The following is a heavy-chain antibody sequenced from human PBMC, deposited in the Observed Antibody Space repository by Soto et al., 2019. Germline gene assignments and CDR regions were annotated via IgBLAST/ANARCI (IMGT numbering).Heavy chain of an antibody. CDR2: ISGRGSSA. D-gene: IGHD6-13*01. CDR1: GFTFNNYA. Sequence: PGGSLRLSCAASGFTFNNYAMSWVRQAPGKGLEWVSGISGRGSSAYYADSVKGRFTISRDNSKNTLDLQMNSLRAEDTAVYYCAKALTSSWYYFDHWGQGTLVTVS. J-gene: IGHJ4*02. CDR3: AKALTSSWYYFDH. V-gene: IGHV3-23*01.